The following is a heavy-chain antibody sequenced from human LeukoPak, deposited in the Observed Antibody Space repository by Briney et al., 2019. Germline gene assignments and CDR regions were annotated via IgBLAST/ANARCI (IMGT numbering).Heavy chain of an antibody. CDR2: IYYSGST. CDR1: GGSFSGYY. Sequence: SETLSLTCAVYGGSFSGYYWSWIRQPPGKGLEWIGYIYYSGSTNYNPSLKSRVTISVDTSKNQFSLKLNSVTAADTAVYYCAREASYGYVIWDYWGQGTLVTVSS. D-gene: IGHD5-18*01. V-gene: IGHV4-59*01. CDR3: AREASYGYVIWDY. J-gene: IGHJ4*02.